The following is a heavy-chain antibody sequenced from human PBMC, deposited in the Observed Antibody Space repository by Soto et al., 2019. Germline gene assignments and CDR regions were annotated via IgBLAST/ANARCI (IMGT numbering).Heavy chain of an antibody. D-gene: IGHD1-26*01. CDR1: GFTFSSYG. V-gene: IGHV3-33*01. CDR2: IWYDGSNK. J-gene: IGHJ4*02. CDR3: ARVGGGTYPFDY. Sequence: QVQLVESGGGVVQPGRSLRLSCAASGFTFSSYGMHWVRQAPGKGLEWVAVIWYDGSNKYYADSVKGRFTISRDNSKNPLYLQMNSLRAEDTAVYSCARVGGGTYPFDYWGQGPLVTVSS.